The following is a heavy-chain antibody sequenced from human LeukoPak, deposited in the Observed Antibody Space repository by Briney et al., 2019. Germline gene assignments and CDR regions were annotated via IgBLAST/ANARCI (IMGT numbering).Heavy chain of an antibody. D-gene: IGHD3-10*01. CDR1: GFTFSSYW. V-gene: IGHV3-7*01. CDR2: IKQDGSEK. CDR3: ARDRVYYGSGSYPNYYYYYGMDV. J-gene: IGHJ6*02. Sequence: GGSLRLSCAASGFTFSSYWMSWVRQAPGKGLEWVANIKQDGSEKYYVDSVKGRFTISRDNAKNSLYLQMNSLRAEDTAVYCCARDRVYYGSGSYPNYYYYYGMDVWGQGTTVTVSS.